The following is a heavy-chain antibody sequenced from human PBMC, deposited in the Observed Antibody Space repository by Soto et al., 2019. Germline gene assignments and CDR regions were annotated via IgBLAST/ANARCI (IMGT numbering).Heavy chain of an antibody. J-gene: IGHJ6*02. CDR3: ATGGHNDGYNFYHGMDV. Sequence: QVQVVQSGAEVKKPGSSVKVSCKVSGGIFTNNAISWVRQAPGQGLEWLGGVIPLFDTAHYAQIFRGRLTISADGTTPTAHMNLSALKSADKAVYFCATGGHNDGYNFYHGMDVWGQGTTVTVS. CDR2: VIPLFDTA. CDR1: GGIFTNNA. V-gene: IGHV1-69*01. D-gene: IGHD3-16*01.